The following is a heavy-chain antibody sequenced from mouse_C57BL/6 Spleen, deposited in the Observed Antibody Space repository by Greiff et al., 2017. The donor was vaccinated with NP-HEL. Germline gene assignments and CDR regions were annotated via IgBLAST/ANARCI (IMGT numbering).Heavy chain of an antibody. CDR1: FSTFTIYF. CDR2: IDPSDSDT. D-gene: IGHD1-1*01. CDR3: ARSGDYGSSPFDY. J-gene: IGHJ2*01. Sequence: PVSSFPLSFPSSFSTFTIYFLPFLMPSPLHCLYCICNIDPSDSDTHYNQKFKDKATLTVDKSSSTAYMQLSSLTSEDSAVYYCARSGDYGSSPFDYWGQGTTLTVSS. V-gene: IGHV1-52*01.